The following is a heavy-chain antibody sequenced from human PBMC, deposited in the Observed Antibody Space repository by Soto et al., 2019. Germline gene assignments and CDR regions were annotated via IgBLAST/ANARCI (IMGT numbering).Heavy chain of an antibody. V-gene: IGHV1-18*01. J-gene: IGHJ4*02. Sequence: QVQLVQSGAEVKKPGASVKVSCKASGYTFSSYGISWVRQGPGQGLEWMGWISVYNGNKMYAQKFQGRVTMTTDTSTSTAYMELRSLRSDDTAVYYCARDCSGGSCSTAYWAQGTLVTVSS. CDR1: GYTFSSYG. D-gene: IGHD2-15*01. CDR2: ISVYNGNK. CDR3: ARDCSGGSCSTAY.